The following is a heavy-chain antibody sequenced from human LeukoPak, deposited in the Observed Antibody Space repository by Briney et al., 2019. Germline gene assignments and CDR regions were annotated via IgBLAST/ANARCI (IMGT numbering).Heavy chain of an antibody. D-gene: IGHD1-7*01. Sequence: SETLSPTCTVSGGSISSGDYYWSWIRQPPGKGLEWIGYIYYSGSTYYNPSLKSRVTISVDTSKNQFSLKLSSVTAADTAVYYCARVLYPSKITGTTVDYWGQGTLVTVSS. V-gene: IGHV4-30-4*01. CDR3: ARVLYPSKITGTTVDY. CDR1: GGSISSGDYY. CDR2: IYYSGST. J-gene: IGHJ4*02.